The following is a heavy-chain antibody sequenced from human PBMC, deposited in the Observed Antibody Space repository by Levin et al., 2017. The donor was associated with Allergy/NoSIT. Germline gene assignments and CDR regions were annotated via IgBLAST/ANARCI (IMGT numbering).Heavy chain of an antibody. CDR2: ITTIGDVT. CDR1: GFTFSSYT. J-gene: IGHJ3*02. V-gene: IGHV3-64D*06. CDR3: VKDRQTSYDFDS. Sequence: GGSLRLSCSASGFTFSSYTMHWVRQAPGKGLEYVSSITTIGDVTFYADSVKGRFTISRDNSKNTLYLQMSSLRPEETSLYYCVKDRQTSYDFDSWGQGTMVTVSS.